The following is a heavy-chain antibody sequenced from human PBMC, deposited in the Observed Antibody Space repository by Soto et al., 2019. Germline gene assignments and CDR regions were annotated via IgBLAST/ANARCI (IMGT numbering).Heavy chain of an antibody. J-gene: IGHJ6*02. CDR2: IDPSRGST. CDR1: GYIFTNYW. D-gene: IGHD2-21*01. Sequence: QDQLVQSGAEVKKPGASVKVSCEASGYIFTNYWISWVRLAPGQGLEWMGLIDPSRGSTTYAPKFQGRITMTRDTAAYTAYMELSSLRSEDTAVYYCAVCGGNMPPYPYTGLDVWGQGTTVIVSS. CDR3: AVCGGNMPPYPYTGLDV. V-gene: IGHV1-46*01.